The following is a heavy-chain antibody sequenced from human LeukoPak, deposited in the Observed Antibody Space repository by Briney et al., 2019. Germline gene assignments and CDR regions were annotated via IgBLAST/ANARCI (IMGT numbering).Heavy chain of an antibody. D-gene: IGHD6-19*01. CDR2: INPNSGGT. J-gene: IGHJ5*02. CDR3: ARGRNRGIAVAGISNWFDP. CDR1: GYTFTGYY. Sequence: ASVKVSCKASGYTFTGYYMHWVRQAPGQGPEWMGWINPNSGGTNYAQKLQGRVTMTTDTSTSTAYMELRSLRSDDTAVYYCARGRNRGIAVAGISNWFDPWGQGTLVTVSS. V-gene: IGHV1-2*02.